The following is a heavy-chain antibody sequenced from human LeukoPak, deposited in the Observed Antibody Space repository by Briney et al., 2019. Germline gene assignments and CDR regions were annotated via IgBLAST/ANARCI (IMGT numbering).Heavy chain of an antibody. D-gene: IGHD3-9*01. CDR2: ISYDGSNK. CDR1: GFTFSSYG. J-gene: IGHJ6*02. Sequence: GRSLRLSCAASGFTFSSYGMHWVRQAPGKGLEWVAVISYDGSNKYYADSVKGRFTISRDNSKNTLYLQMNSLRAEDTAVYYCAREGLNDIYGDYYYYYGMDVWGQGTTVTVSS. V-gene: IGHV3-30*19. CDR3: AREGLNDIYGDYYYYYGMDV.